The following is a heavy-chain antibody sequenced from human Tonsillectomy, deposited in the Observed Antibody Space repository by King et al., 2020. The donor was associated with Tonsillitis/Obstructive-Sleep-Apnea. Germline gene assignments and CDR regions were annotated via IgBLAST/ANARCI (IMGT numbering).Heavy chain of an antibody. Sequence: QLQESGPGLVKPSETLSLTCTVSGGSISSTSYYWGWIRQPPGKGLEWIASIYYSGSTFYNPSFKSRLTISVDTSKNQFSLKLSSVTAADTAVYYCARHGFTIFGVVTGGFDYWGQGTLVTVSS. D-gene: IGHD3-3*01. CDR2: IYYSGST. CDR3: ARHGFTIFGVVTGGFDY. J-gene: IGHJ4*02. V-gene: IGHV4-39*01. CDR1: GGSISSTSYY.